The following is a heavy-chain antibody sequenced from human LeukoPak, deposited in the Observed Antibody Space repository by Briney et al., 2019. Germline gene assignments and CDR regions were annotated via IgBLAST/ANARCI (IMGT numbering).Heavy chain of an antibody. CDR2: INNDGSST. CDR3: ASIYGAY. J-gene: IGHJ4*02. D-gene: IGHD3-10*01. Sequence: PGGSLRLSCAASGFTLSSYWMHWVRQPPGKGLMWVSRINNDGSSTIYADSVKGRFTISRDNAKNTLYLQMNSLSTEDTAVYYCASIYGAYWGQGTLVTVSS. V-gene: IGHV3-74*01. CDR1: GFTLSSYW.